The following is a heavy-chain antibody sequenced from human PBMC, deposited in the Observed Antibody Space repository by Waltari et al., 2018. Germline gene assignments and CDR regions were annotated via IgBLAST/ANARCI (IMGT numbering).Heavy chain of an antibody. CDR2: INNSGSA. D-gene: IGHD4-17*01. CDR1: GGSFSGYY. CDR3: ARGLGVTTTLNFDL. V-gene: IGHV4-34*01. J-gene: IGHJ2*01. Sequence: QVQLQQWGAGLLKPSETLSLTCAVYGGSFSGYYWSWIRQPPGKGREWIGEINNSGSATHNPSLKGRVTIAVDTSKNQFSLKLSAVTAADTAVYYCARGLGVTTTLNFDLWGRGTLVTVSS.